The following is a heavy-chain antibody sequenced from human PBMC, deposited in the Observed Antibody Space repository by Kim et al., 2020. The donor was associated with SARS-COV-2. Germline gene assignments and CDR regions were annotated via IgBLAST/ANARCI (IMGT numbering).Heavy chain of an antibody. D-gene: IGHD2-2*01. CDR1: GFTFGDYA. J-gene: IGHJ4*02. CDR2: IRSKAYGGTT. Sequence: GGSLRLSCTASGFTFGDYAMSWVRQAPGKGLEWVGFIRSKAYGGTTEYAASVKGRFTISRDDSKSIAYLQMNSLKTEDTAVYYCTRDEYCSSTSCPPDYWGQRTLVSVSS. V-gene: IGHV3-49*04. CDR3: TRDEYCSSTSCPPDY.